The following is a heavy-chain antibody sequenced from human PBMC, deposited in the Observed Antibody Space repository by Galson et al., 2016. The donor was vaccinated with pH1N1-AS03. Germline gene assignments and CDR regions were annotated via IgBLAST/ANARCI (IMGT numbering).Heavy chain of an antibody. D-gene: IGHD5-24*01. CDR2: INPMLGLA. J-gene: IGHJ6*02. CDR1: GGTLSSYT. Sequence: SVKVSCKASGGTLSSYTINWVRQAPGQGLEWMGRINPMLGLADYAQKLQDRVTITADKSTSTVYMELGSLRSEDTAVYYCARFSGEDGRGGYKGASAMDAWGQGTTVTVSS. CDR3: ARFSGEDGRGGYKGASAMDA. V-gene: IGHV1-69*02.